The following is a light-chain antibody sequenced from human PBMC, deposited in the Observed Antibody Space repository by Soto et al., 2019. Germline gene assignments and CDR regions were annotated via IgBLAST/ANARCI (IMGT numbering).Light chain of an antibody. CDR3: QQRSNWPPLT. J-gene: IGKJ4*01. CDR2: DAS. Sequence: EIGWAQAPATLGFSAGEKATLSCRGSQSVSSYLAWYQQKPGQAPRLLIYDASNRATGIPARFSGSGSGTDFTLTISSLEPEDFAVYSCQQRSNWPPLTFGGGTKVDIK. V-gene: IGKV3-11*01. CDR1: QSVSSY.